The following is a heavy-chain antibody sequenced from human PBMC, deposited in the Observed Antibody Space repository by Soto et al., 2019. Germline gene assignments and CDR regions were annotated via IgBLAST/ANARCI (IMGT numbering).Heavy chain of an antibody. V-gene: IGHV4-30-2*01. CDR1: GGSISSGGYS. Sequence: TLSLTCAVSGGSISSGGYSWSRIRQPPGKGLEWIGYIYHSGSTYYNPSLKSRVTISVDRSKNQFSLKLSSVTAADTAVYYCARYGRSYYYDSRGYNWFDPWGQGTLVTVSS. CDR3: ARYGRSYYYDSRGYNWFDP. D-gene: IGHD3-22*01. CDR2: IYHSGST. J-gene: IGHJ5*02.